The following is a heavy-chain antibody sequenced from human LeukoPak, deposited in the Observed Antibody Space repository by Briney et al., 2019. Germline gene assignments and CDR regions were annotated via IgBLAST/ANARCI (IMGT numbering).Heavy chain of an antibody. CDR1: GFIFSTSW. J-gene: IGHJ4*02. V-gene: IGHV3-7*01. D-gene: IGHD4/OR15-4a*01. Sequence: GGSLRLSCAASGFIFSTSWMNWVRQAPGKGLEWVANIKPDGSERYYVDSVKGRFTISRDNAKNSLYLGMNSLTAEDTAVYYCARDRAYGAFDYWGQGTLVTVSS. CDR2: IKPDGSER. CDR3: ARDRAYGAFDY.